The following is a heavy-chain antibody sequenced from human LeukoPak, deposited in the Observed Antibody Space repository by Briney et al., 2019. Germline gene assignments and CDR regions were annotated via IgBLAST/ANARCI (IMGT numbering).Heavy chain of an antibody. D-gene: IGHD6-13*01. CDR1: GGSISSSNW. V-gene: IGHV4-4*02. J-gene: IGHJ4*02. CDR2: IYHSGST. CDR3: ANFGSAAASDY. Sequence: SGTLSLTCAVSGGSISSSNWWSWVRQPPGKGLEWIGEIYHSGSTNYNPSLKSRATISVDKSKNQFSLKLSSVTAADTAVYYCANFGSAAASDYWGQGTLVTVSS.